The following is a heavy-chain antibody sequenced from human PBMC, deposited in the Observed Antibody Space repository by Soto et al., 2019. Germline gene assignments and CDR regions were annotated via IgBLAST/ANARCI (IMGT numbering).Heavy chain of an antibody. CDR3: ASEGGYCAGPSCYKYFQH. D-gene: IGHD2-2*02. CDR1: GFTFSTYW. Sequence: GSLRLSCAASGFTFSTYWMHWVRQAPGKGLVWVSRINSDESTTTYADSVKGRFTISRDNVKNTVYLQMNSLRAEDTAVYYCASEGGYCAGPSCYKYFQHWGQGTLVTVSS. CDR2: INSDESTT. J-gene: IGHJ1*01. V-gene: IGHV3-74*01.